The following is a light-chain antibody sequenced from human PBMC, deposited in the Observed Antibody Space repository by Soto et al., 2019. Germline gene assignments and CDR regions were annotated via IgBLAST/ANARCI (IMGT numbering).Light chain of an antibody. CDR2: GAS. V-gene: IGKV3-15*01. J-gene: IGKJ2*01. Sequence: EIVMTQSPATLSVSPGERATLSCRASQSVSSNLAWYQQKPGQAPRLLIYGASTRATGIPARFSGSGSGTEFTLTISSLQSEDFAVYYCQQYNNWPLYTFGQGTKVDSK. CDR3: QQYNNWPLYT. CDR1: QSVSSN.